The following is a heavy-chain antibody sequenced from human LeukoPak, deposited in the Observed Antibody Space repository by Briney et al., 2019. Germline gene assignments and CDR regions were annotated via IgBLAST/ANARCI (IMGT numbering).Heavy chain of an antibody. V-gene: IGHV3-48*03. CDR3: ARGGYCSSAICYSLNAFDI. CDR1: GFTLSSYE. J-gene: IGHJ3*02. Sequence: PGGSLRLSCAASGFTLSSYEMNWVRQAPGKGLEWVSYINSRDNIVYYADSVKGRFTISRDNAKNSLSLQMNSLRAEDTAVYYCARGGYCSSAICYSLNAFDIWGQGTVVTIS. D-gene: IGHD2-2*01. CDR2: INSRDNIV.